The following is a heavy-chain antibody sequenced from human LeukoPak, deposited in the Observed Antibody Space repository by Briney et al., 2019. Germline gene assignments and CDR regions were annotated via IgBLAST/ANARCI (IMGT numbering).Heavy chain of an antibody. CDR1: GFTFSTFA. J-gene: IGHJ4*02. Sequence: GGSLRLSCAASGFTFSTFAMIWVRQPPGKGLEWVSSISSSTIYIYYADSVKGRFTVSRDNAKKSLYLQMNSLRGEDTAVYYCARVFSESLGLSTPPLDYWGQGTLVTVSS. D-gene: IGHD3-16*02. CDR2: ISSSTIYI. V-gene: IGHV3-21*01. CDR3: ARVFSESLGLSTPPLDY.